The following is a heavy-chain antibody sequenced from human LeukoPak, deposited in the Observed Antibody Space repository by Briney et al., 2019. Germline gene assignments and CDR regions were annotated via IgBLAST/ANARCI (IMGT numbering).Heavy chain of an antibody. D-gene: IGHD5-12*01. CDR3: AKVSIVATRVYYYYGMDV. Sequence: GSLRLSCAASGFTFSSYGMHWVRQAPGKGLEWVAVISYDGSNKYYADSVKGRFTISRDNSKNTLYLQMNSLRAEDTAVYYCAKVSIVATRVYYYYGMDVWGQGTTVTVSS. CDR1: GFTFSSYG. V-gene: IGHV3-30*18. J-gene: IGHJ6*02. CDR2: ISYDGSNK.